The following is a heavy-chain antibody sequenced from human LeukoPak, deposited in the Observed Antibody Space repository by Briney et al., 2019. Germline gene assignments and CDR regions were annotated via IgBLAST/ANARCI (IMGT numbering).Heavy chain of an antibody. J-gene: IGHJ3*02. D-gene: IGHD2-15*01. CDR1: GFTFSSYA. Sequence: GGSLRLSCAASGFTFSSYALNWVRQAPGKGLEWVSYISSSSSDIYYADSVRGRFTISRDNAKNSLFLQMNSLRDEDTAVYYCARDGEISGGDAFDIWGQGTMVTVSS. CDR3: ARDGEISGGDAFDI. CDR2: ISSSSSDI. V-gene: IGHV3-48*02.